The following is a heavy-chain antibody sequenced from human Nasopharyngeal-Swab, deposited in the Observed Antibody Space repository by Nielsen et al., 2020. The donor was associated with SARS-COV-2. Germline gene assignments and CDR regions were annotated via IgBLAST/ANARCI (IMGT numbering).Heavy chain of an antibody. D-gene: IGHD3-10*01. CDR1: GFTFSSYG. J-gene: IGHJ5*02. CDR3: ARSMVRGVKGPFDP. V-gene: IGHV3-33*01. Sequence: GESLKISCAASGFTFSSYGMHWVRQAPGKGLEWVAVIWYDGSNKYYADSVKGLFTISRDNSKNTLYLQMNSLRAEDTAVYYCARSMVRGVKGPFDPWGQGTLVTVSS. CDR2: IWYDGSNK.